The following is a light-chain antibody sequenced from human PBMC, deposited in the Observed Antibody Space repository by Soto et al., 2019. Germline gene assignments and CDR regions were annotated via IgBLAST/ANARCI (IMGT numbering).Light chain of an antibody. CDR2: AAS. J-gene: IGKJ5*01. CDR1: QSVGTN. V-gene: IGKV3-15*01. Sequence: EMVMTQSPATLSVSSGESASLXCRASQSVGTNLAWYQQKPGQAPRLLIYAASTRATGIPARFSGCGSGTEFTLTISSLQSEDFAVYYCQQYNNWSFGQGTRLEIK. CDR3: QQYNNWS.